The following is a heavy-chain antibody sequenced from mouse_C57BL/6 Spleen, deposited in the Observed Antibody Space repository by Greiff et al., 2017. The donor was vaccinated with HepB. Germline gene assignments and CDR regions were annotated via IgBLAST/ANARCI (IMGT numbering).Heavy chain of an antibody. D-gene: IGHD2-3*01. CDR1: GFTFSDYG. CDR2: ISSGSSTI. CDR3: ARCEDGYYTLGYFDY. J-gene: IGHJ2*01. V-gene: IGHV5-17*01. Sequence: EVHLVESGGGLVKPGGSLKLSCAASGFTFSDYGMHWVRQAPEKGLEWVAYISSGSSTIYYADTVKGRFTISRDNAKNTLFLQMTSLRSEDTAMYYCARCEDGYYTLGYFDYWGQGTTLTVSS.